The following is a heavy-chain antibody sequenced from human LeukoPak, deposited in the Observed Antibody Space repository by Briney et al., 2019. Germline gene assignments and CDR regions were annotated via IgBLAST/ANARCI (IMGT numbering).Heavy chain of an antibody. D-gene: IGHD6-13*01. CDR1: GFTFSSYA. CDR3: ARGMYSSSWYGDY. J-gene: IGHJ4*02. V-gene: IGHV3-23*01. CDR2: IRGSGGST. Sequence: PGGSLRLSCAASGFTFSSYAMSWVRQAPEKGLEWVSAIRGSGGSTYYADSVKGRLTIPRDNSKNTLYLQMNSLRAEDTAVYYCARGMYSSSWYGDYWGQGTLVTVSS.